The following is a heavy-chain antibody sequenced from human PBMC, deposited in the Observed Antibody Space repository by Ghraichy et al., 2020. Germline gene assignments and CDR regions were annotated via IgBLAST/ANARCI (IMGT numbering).Heavy chain of an antibody. J-gene: IGHJ5*02. CDR2: ISGSGGST. CDR1: GFTFSSYA. D-gene: IGHD3-10*01. CDR3: AKDSGSGSYYNVGENWFDP. Sequence: GGSLRLSCAASGFTFSSYAMSWVRQAPGKGLEWVSAISGSGGSTYYADSVKGRFTISRDNSKNTLYLQMNSLRAEDTAVYYCAKDSGSGSYYNVGENWFDPWGQGTLVTVSS. V-gene: IGHV3-23*01.